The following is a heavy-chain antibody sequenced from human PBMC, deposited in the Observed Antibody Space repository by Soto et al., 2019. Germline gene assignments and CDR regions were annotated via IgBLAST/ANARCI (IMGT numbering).Heavy chain of an antibody. J-gene: IGHJ4*02. D-gene: IGHD3-16*02. Sequence: EVQLLESGGGLVQPGGSLRLSCAASGFTFNNYAMTWVRQAPGKGLEWVSLISGSGDGTYYADSVTGRFTISRDNSKNTLNLQMNSLRAEDTAVYYCAKGRTKGHDYLWGSYRYFTLDYWGQGTLVTVSS. CDR1: GFTFNNYA. V-gene: IGHV3-23*01. CDR3: AKGRTKGHDYLWGSYRYFTLDY. CDR2: ISGSGDGT.